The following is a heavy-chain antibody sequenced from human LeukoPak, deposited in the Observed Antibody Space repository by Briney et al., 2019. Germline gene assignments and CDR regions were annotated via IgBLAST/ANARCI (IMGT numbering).Heavy chain of an antibody. CDR3: ARDLAYGDDGL. V-gene: IGHV3-21*01. J-gene: IGHJ4*02. D-gene: IGHD4-17*01. CDR2: INSSSSYI. Sequence: GGSLRLSCAASGFTLSNYSMNWVRQAPGKGLEWVAFINSSSSYIFYADSLKGRFTISRDNAKNSLYLQMNSLRADDTAVYYCARDLAYGDDGLWGQGTLVTVSS. CDR1: GFTLSNYS.